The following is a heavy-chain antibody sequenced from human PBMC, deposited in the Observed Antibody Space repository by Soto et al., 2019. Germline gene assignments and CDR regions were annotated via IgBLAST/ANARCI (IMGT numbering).Heavy chain of an antibody. J-gene: IGHJ6*02. CDR2: INHSGST. D-gene: IGHD3-3*01. V-gene: IGHV4-34*01. CDR1: GGSFSGYY. Sequence: PSETLSLTCAVYGGSFSGYYWSWIRQPPGEGLEWIGEINHSGSTNYNPSLKSRVTISVDTSKNQFSLKLSSVTDADTAVYYCARRLITISGVVLTYGMDVWGQGTTVTVYS. CDR3: ARRLITISGVVLTYGMDV.